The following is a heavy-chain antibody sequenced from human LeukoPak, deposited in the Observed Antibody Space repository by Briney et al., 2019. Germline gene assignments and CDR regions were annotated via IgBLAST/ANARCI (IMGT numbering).Heavy chain of an antibody. V-gene: IGHV3-48*03. CDR3: AGGPSIEGRRDRWVV. D-gene: IGHD6-6*01. CDR2: ISSSGNTI. Sequence: GGSLRLSCAASEFTFSSYRMNWVRQAPGKGLEWVSYISSSGNTISYADSVKGRFTISRDNAKNSLYLQVISLRAEDTAVYYCAGGPSIEGRRDRWVVWGEQGIVVVSS. CDR1: EFTFSSYR. J-gene: IGHJ3*01.